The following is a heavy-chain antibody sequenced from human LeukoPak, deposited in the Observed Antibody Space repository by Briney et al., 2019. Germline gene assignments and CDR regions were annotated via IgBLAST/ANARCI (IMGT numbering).Heavy chain of an antibody. CDR2: IIPIFGTA. CDR3: ARKGYGARAFDI. V-gene: IGHV1-69*13. Sequence: GASVKVSCKASGGTFSSYAISWVRQAPGQGLEWMGGIIPIFGTANYAQKFQDRVTITADESTSTAYMELSSLRSEDTAVYYCARKGYGARAFDIWGQGTMVTVSS. D-gene: IGHD4-17*01. J-gene: IGHJ3*02. CDR1: GGTFSSYA.